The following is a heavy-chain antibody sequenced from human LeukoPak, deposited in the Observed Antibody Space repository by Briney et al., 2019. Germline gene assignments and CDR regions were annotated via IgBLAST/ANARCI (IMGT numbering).Heavy chain of an antibody. J-gene: IGHJ4*02. CDR2: ISYDGSNK. V-gene: IGHV3-30*18. Sequence: PGGSLRLSCAASGFTFSSYGMHWVRQAPGKGLEWVAVISYDGSNKYYADSVKGRFTISRDNSKNTLNPQMNSLRAEDTAVYYCAKGGGGCSSTSCYLHYWGQGTLVTVSS. CDR3: AKGGGGCSSTSCYLHY. D-gene: IGHD2-2*01. CDR1: GFTFSSYG.